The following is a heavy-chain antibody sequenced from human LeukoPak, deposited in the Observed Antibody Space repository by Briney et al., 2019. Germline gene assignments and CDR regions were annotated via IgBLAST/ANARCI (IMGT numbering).Heavy chain of an antibody. D-gene: IGHD3-22*01. CDR1: GFTFSSYG. CDR2: ISYDGSNK. V-gene: IGHV3-30*18. Sequence: PGGSLRLSCAASGFTFSSYGMHWVRQAPGKGLEWVAVISYDGSNKYYADSVKGRFTISRDNSKNTLYLQMNSLRAEDTAVYYCANQYYYDSSGYHFSYYFDYWGQGTLVTVSS. CDR3: ANQYYYDSSGYHFSYYFDY. J-gene: IGHJ4*02.